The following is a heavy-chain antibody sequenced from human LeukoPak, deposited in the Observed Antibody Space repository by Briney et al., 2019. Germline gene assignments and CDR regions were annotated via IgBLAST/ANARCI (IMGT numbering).Heavy chain of an antibody. CDR2: IYTSGST. CDR3: ARDYGSGSLSFYYYYYMDV. CDR1: GGSISSYY. J-gene: IGHJ6*03. Sequence: SETLSLTCTVSGGSISSYYWSWIRQPAGKGLEWIGRIYTSGSTKYNTSLKSRVTMSVDTSKNHFSLKLSSVTAADTAVYYCARDYGSGSLSFYYYYYMDVWGKGTTVTISS. D-gene: IGHD3-10*01. V-gene: IGHV4-4*07.